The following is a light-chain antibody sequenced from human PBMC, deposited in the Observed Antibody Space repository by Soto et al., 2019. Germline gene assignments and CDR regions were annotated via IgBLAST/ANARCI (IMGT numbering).Light chain of an antibody. CDR2: DAS. CDR1: QDIGTY. CDR3: QQFYNYPRT. V-gene: IGKV1-8*01. J-gene: IGKJ1*01. Sequence: ASLKTEAPPSFSESTGDRVSITCRATQDIGTYLAWYQQIPGKAPKLLIYDASTLQTGVPSRFSGSGSGTDFTLTISYLQSEDFGTYYCQQFYNYPRTFGQGTKVDIK.